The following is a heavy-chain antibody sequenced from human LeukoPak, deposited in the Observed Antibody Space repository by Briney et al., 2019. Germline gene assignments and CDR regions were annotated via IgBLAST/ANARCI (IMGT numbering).Heavy chain of an antibody. D-gene: IGHD3-10*01. J-gene: IGHJ4*02. Sequence: GGSLRLSCAASGFTFNRHWMSWVRQAPGKGLEWVADVKEDGSEKTYVDSVKGRFTISRDNAKNSLYLQMNSLRAEDTAVYYCARWLVFRGVSSFDYGGQGTMVTVSS. CDR1: GFTFNRHW. CDR2: VKEDGSEK. V-gene: IGHV3-7*01. CDR3: ARWLVFRGVSSFDY.